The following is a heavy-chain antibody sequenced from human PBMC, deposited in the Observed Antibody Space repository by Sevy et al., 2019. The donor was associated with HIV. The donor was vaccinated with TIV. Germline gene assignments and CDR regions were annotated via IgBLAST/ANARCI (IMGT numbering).Heavy chain of an antibody. CDR3: ARTATYSSSWYREYYYYYYGMDV. Sequence: GGSLRLSCAASGFTFSSYWMSWVRQAPGKGLEWVANIKQDGSEKYYVDSVKGRFPISRDNAKNSLYLQMNSLRAEDTAVYYCARTATYSSSWYREYYYYYYGMDVWGQGTTVTVSS. D-gene: IGHD6-13*01. CDR2: IKQDGSEK. CDR1: GFTFSSYW. V-gene: IGHV3-7*03. J-gene: IGHJ6*02.